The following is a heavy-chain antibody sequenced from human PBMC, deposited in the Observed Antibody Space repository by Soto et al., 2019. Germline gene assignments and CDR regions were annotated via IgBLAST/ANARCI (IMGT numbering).Heavy chain of an antibody. V-gene: IGHV3-7*01. Sequence: EVHLVESGGGLVQPGGSLRLSCAASGFTFSRYWMSWVRQAPGKGLEWVANIKQDGSEKYYVDSVKGRFTISRDITKNSLYLQMNSLRAEVTAVYYCASFSGSYGADGFDIWGQGTMVTVSS. J-gene: IGHJ3*02. CDR2: IKQDGSEK. D-gene: IGHD1-26*01. CDR3: ASFSGSYGADGFDI. CDR1: GFTFSRYW.